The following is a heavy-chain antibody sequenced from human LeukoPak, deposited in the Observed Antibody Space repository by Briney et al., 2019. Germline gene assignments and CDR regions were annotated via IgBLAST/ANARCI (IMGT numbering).Heavy chain of an antibody. CDR2: IYYSGST. CDR1: GGSISSSSYY. D-gene: IGHD3-9*01. Sequence: SETLSLTCTVSGGSISSSSYYWGWIRQPPGKGLEWIESIYYSGSTSYNPSLKSRVTISVDTSKNHFSLKLSSVTAADTAVYYCARRRVRYFDWLLSGFDPWGQGTLVTVSS. V-gene: IGHV4-39*02. CDR3: ARRRVRYFDWLLSGFDP. J-gene: IGHJ5*02.